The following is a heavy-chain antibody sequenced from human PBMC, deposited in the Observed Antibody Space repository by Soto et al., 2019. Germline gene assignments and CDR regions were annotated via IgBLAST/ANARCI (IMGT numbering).Heavy chain of an antibody. CDR2: IYPGDSDT. CDR3: ARLFDTSGWYDY. J-gene: IGHJ5*01. V-gene: IGHV5-51*01. Sequence: PGESLKSSCKGSGYSFTSYWIGWVRQMPGKGLERMGIIYPGDSDTRYNPSFQGQVTISADKSITTTYLQWSSLKASDTAIYYCARLFDTSGWYDYWGQGTLVTVSP. CDR1: GYSFTSYW. D-gene: IGHD6-19*01.